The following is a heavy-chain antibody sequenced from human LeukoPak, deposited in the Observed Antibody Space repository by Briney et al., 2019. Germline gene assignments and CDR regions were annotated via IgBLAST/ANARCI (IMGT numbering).Heavy chain of an antibody. CDR2: ISGSGGST. CDR1: GFSFSSYA. D-gene: IGHD1-26*01. V-gene: IGHV3-23*01. J-gene: IGHJ4*02. Sequence: GGSLRLSCAASGFSFSSYAMSWVRQAPGKGLEWVSAISGSGGSTYYADSVKGRFTISRDNSKNTLYLQMNSLRAEDTAVYYCAKCIVGATAPFDYWGQGTLVTVSS. CDR3: AKCIVGATAPFDY.